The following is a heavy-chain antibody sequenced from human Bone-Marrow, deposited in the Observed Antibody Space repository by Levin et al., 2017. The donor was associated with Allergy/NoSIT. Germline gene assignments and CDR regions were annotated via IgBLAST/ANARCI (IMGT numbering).Heavy chain of an antibody. V-gene: IGHV4-59*01. CDR1: GGSISGYY. J-gene: IGHJ6*02. Sequence: SETLSLTCTVSGGSISGYYWSWIRRPPGKGLEWIGYMYNSGSTKYNPSLKSRVTISVDTSKNQFSLKLNSVTAADAAVYYCARDRTITASGQTYYYGMDAWGQGTTVTVSS. CDR3: ARDRTITASGQTYYYGMDA. CDR2: MYNSGST. D-gene: IGHD6-13*01.